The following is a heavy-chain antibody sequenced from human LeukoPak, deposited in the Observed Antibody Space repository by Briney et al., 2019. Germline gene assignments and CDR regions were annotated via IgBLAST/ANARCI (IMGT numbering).Heavy chain of an antibody. J-gene: IGHJ6*02. V-gene: IGHV4-59*01. CDR2: IYYSGST. CDR1: GGSISSYY. D-gene: IGHD5-12*01. Sequence: SETLSLTCTVSGGSISSYYWSWIRQPPGKGLEWIGYIYYSGSTNYNPSLKSRVTISVDTSKNQFSLKLSSVTAADTAVYYCARASGGSYYYYCMDVWGQGTTVTVSS. CDR3: ARASGGSYYYYCMDV.